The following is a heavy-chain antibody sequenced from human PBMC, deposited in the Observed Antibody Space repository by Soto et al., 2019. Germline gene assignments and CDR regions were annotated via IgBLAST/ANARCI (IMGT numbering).Heavy chain of an antibody. D-gene: IGHD5-12*01. Sequence: GGSLRLSCAASGFTFDDYAMHWVRQAPGKGLEWVSGISWNSGSIGYADSVKGRFTISRDNAKNSLYLQMNSLRAEDTALYYCAKDMGQDSGYDYWGQGTLVTASS. J-gene: IGHJ4*02. V-gene: IGHV3-9*01. CDR2: ISWNSGSI. CDR3: AKDMGQDSGYDY. CDR1: GFTFDDYA.